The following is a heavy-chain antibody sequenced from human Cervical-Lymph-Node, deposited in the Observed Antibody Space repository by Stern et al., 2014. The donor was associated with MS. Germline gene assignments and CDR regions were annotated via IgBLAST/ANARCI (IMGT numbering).Heavy chain of an antibody. V-gene: IGHV3-23*04. CDR2: ISDSGADT. Sequence: EVQLVASGGGLVQPGESLRLSCVVSQLNFRSYAMSWARQAPGKGLEWVSTISDSGADTFYADSVKGRFTISRDNSKNTLYLHMHSLRVEDSAMYYCDASDYWGQGTLVTVSS. CDR1: QLNFRSYA. CDR3: DASDY. D-gene: IGHD2-2*01. J-gene: IGHJ4*02.